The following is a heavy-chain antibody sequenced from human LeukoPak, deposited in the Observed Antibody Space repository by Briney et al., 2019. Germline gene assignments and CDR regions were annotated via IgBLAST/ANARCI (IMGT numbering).Heavy chain of an antibody. D-gene: IGHD2-2*01. J-gene: IGHJ5*02. CDR1: GYTFTSYG. CDR3: ARVDFYCSSTSCHRRNWFDP. CDR2: ISAYNGNT. V-gene: IGHV1-18*01. Sequence: ASVKVSCKASGYTFTSYGISWVRQAPGQGLEWMGWISAYNGNTNYAQKLQGRVTMTTDTSTSTAYMELRSLRSDDTAVYYCARVDFYCSSTSCHRRNWFDPWGQGTLVTVSS.